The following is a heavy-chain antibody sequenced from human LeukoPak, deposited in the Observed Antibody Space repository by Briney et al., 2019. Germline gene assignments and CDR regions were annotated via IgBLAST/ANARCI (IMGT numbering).Heavy chain of an antibody. CDR2: IYYSGST. V-gene: IGHV4-59*01. Sequence: PSETLSLTCTVSGDPINSYYWSWLRQPPGKGLEWIGYIYYSGSTNYNASLKSRVTMSIDTSKNQFSLKLSSVTAADTAVYYCARGDYVWGSNHLGWFDPWGQGTQVTVSS. CDR3: ARGDYVWGSNHLGWFDP. D-gene: IGHD3-16*02. J-gene: IGHJ5*02. CDR1: GDPINSYY.